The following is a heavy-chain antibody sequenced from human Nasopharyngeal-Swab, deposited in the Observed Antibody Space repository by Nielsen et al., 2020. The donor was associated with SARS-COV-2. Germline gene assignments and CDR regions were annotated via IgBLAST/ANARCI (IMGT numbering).Heavy chain of an antibody. CDR2: IYYSGST. J-gene: IGHJ4*02. CDR3: ARGSGYYDSSGYSDY. D-gene: IGHD3-22*01. Sequence: SETLSLTCTLSGGSLSSYYWSWIRQPPGKGLEWIGYIYYSGSTNYNPSLKSRVTISVDTSKNQFSLKLSSVTAADTAVYYCARGSGYYDSSGYSDYWGQGTLVTVSS. V-gene: IGHV4-59*13. CDR1: GGSLSSYY.